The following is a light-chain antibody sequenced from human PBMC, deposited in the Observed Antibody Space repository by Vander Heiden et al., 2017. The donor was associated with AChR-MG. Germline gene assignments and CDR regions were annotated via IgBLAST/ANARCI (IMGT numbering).Light chain of an antibody. CDR2: DAS. J-gene: IGKJ1*01. Sequence: DIQMTQSPSSLSTSVGDRVTITCRASQSISYFLNWYQQKPGRATELLIYDASSLRSGVPSRFSGSGSGTDFTLTISSLQPEDFATYYCQQSYKTPRTFGQGTRVEV. V-gene: IGKV1-39*01. CDR3: QQSYKTPRT. CDR1: QSISYF.